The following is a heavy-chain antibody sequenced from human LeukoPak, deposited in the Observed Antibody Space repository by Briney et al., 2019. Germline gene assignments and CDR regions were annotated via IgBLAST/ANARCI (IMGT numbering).Heavy chain of an antibody. Sequence: PGRSLRLSCAASGFTFSSYAMHWVRQAPGKGLEWVAVISYDGSNKYYADSVKGRFTISRDNSKNTLYLQMNSLRAEDTAVYYCASTSEGYWGQGTLVTVSS. D-gene: IGHD1-14*01. CDR3: ASTSEGY. V-gene: IGHV3-30*04. J-gene: IGHJ4*02. CDR1: GFTFSSYA. CDR2: ISYDGSNK.